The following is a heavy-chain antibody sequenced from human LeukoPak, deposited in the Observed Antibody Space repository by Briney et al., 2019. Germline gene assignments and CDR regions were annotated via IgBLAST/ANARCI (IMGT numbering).Heavy chain of an antibody. V-gene: IGHV3-21*01. Sequence: GGSLTLSCTASGFTFSTYSMTWVRQAPGKGLEWVSSISDSSTYIYYTDSVKGRFTISRDNAKNSLYLQMNSLRADDAAVYYCAREPTSMGSDYWGQGTLVTVSS. CDR1: GFTFSTYS. CDR3: AREPTSMGSDY. J-gene: IGHJ4*02. CDR2: ISDSSTYI. D-gene: IGHD5-18*01.